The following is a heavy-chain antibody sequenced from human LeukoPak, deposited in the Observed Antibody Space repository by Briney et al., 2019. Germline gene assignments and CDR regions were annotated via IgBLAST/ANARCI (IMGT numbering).Heavy chain of an antibody. Sequence: GGSLRLSCAASGFTFSSYLMSWVRQAPGKGLEWVANIKQDGSEKYYVDSVKGRFTISRDNAKNSLYLQMNSLRAEDTAVYYCARRQSSGWYQYYYYYGMDVWGQGTTVTVSS. J-gene: IGHJ6*02. CDR1: GFTFSSYL. CDR3: ARRQSSGWYQYYYYYGMDV. D-gene: IGHD6-19*01. V-gene: IGHV3-7*04. CDR2: IKQDGSEK.